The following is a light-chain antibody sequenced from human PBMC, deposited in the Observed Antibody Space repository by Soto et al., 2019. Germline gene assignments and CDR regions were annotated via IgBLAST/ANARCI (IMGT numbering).Light chain of an antibody. CDR2: EVN. V-gene: IGLV2-8*01. J-gene: IGLJ1*01. CDR1: SSDVGGYNY. Sequence: QSALTQPPSASGSPGQSVAISCTGTSSDVGGYNYVSWYQQHPGKAPKLMIYEVNKRPSGVPDRFSGSKSGNTASLTVSGRQAEDEADYYCSSYAGSSNVFGPGTQLTVL. CDR3: SSYAGSSNV.